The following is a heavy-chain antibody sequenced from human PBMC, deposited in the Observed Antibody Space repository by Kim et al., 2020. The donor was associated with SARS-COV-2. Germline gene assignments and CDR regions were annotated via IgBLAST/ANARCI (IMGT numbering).Heavy chain of an antibody. CDR2: INPNIGGT. Sequence: ASVKVSCKASGYTFTDYYMHWVRQAPGQGLEWMGRINPNIGGTNYAQKFQGRVTMTRDTSISPAYMELSRLRSDDTAVYYFARGYSSPGSDHWGQGTPVT. CDR1: GYTFTDYY. J-gene: IGHJ4*02. CDR3: ARGYSSPGSDH. D-gene: IGHD6-13*01. V-gene: IGHV1-2*06.